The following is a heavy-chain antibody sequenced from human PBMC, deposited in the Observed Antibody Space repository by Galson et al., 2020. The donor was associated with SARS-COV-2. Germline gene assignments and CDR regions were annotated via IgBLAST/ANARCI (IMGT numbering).Heavy chain of an antibody. D-gene: IGHD3-22*01. CDR1: GGTFISYS. V-gene: IGHV1-69*13. Sequence: SFQISCNSSGGTFISYSISWVRQPPGQGLEWIGGIIPIFGTANYAQKFQGRVTITADESTSTAYMELSSLRSEETAVYYCARAQYDNYYDSSGYYYNWFDPWGQGTLVTVSS. CDR3: ARAQYDNYYDSSGYYYNWFDP. CDR2: IIPIFGTA. J-gene: IGHJ5*02.